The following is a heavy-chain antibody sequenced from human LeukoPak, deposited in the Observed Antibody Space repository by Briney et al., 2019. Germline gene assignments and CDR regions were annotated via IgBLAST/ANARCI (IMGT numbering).Heavy chain of an antibody. CDR2: MNPNSGNT. CDR1: GYTFTSYD. D-gene: IGHD3-22*01. CDR3: ARDPRRRSGYYELQWFDP. V-gene: IGHV1-8*01. J-gene: IGHJ5*02. Sequence: ASVKVSCKASGYTFTSYDINWVRQAPGQGLEWMGWMNPNSGNTGYAQKFQGRVTMTRNTPISTAYMELSSLRSEDTAVYYCARDPRRRSGYYELQWFDPWGQGTLVTVSS.